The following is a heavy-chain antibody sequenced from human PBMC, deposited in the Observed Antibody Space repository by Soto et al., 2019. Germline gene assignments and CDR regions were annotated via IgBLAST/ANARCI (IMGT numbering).Heavy chain of an antibody. CDR3: ARTYCGGDCSIKYYYGLDV. CDR1: GGPIISSNW. Sequence: PSETLSLTCAVSGGPIISSNWWAWVRQPPGKGPEWIGDIYHTGRTNYNPSLKSRVIILIDTAKSQFSLNLISVTAADTAVYYCARTYCGGDCSIKYYYGLDVWGQGTTVTVSS. J-gene: IGHJ6*02. CDR2: IYHTGRT. V-gene: IGHV4-4*02. D-gene: IGHD2-21*02.